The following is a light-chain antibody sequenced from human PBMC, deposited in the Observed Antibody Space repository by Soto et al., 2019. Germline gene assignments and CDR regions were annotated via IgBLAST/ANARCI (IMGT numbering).Light chain of an antibody. Sequence: ETVMTQSPATLSVSPGERATLSFRASQSVSSKLAWYQQKPGQAPRLLIYGASTRATGIPARFSGSGSGTEFTLTISSLQSEDFAVYYCQQYNNWQITFGQGTRLEI. J-gene: IGKJ5*01. CDR3: QQYNNWQIT. V-gene: IGKV3D-15*01. CDR1: QSVSSK. CDR2: GAS.